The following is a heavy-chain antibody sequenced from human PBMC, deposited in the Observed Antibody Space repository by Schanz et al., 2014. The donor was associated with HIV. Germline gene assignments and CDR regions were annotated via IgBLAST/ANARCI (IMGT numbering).Heavy chain of an antibody. CDR2: ISYDGNNK. Sequence: QVQLVESGGGVVQPGRSLRLSCAVSGFTFSNYAIHWVRQAPGKGQEWVAVISYDGNNKYYADSVKGRFTISRDNSKNTLYLQMNSLRAEDTAVYYCARGGIWEWDQPDFDYWGQGTLVTVSS. CDR1: GFTFSNYA. V-gene: IGHV3-30-3*01. CDR3: ARGGIWEWDQPDFDY. D-gene: IGHD2-15*01. J-gene: IGHJ4*02.